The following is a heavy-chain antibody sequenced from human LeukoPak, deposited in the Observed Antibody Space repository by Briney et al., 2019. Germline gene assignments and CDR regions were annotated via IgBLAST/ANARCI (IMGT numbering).Heavy chain of an antibody. CDR2: IRSKAYWGKT. J-gene: IGHJ4*02. Sequence: LGRSLEPSCTAPGFTFGDYAMTWFRQAPGKGLGWVRFIRSKAYWGKTQYAASVKGRFNISRDDSKTIAYLQMNSQNAEDTALYYCSRGGYGVSFDYWGQGTLVTVSS. CDR3: SRGGYGVSFDY. CDR1: GFTFGDYA. V-gene: IGHV3-49*03. D-gene: IGHD2-15*01.